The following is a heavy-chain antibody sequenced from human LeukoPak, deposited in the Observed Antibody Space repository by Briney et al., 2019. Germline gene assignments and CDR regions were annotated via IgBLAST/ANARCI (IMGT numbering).Heavy chain of an antibody. J-gene: IGHJ2*01. D-gene: IGHD5-24*01. CDR1: GYTFTSYG. Sequence: ASVKVSCKASGYTFTSYGISWVRQAPGQGLEWMRWISAYNGNTNYAQKLQGRVTMTTDTSTSTAYMELRSLRSDDTALYYCASSRDGDWYFDLWGRGTLVTVSS. V-gene: IGHV1-18*01. CDR3: ASSRDGDWYFDL. CDR2: ISAYNGNT.